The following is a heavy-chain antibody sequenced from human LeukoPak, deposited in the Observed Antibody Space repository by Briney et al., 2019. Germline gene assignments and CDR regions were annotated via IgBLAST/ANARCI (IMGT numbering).Heavy chain of an antibody. J-gene: IGHJ3*01. D-gene: IGHD1/OR15-1a*01. V-gene: IGHV3-30*01. Sequence: GGSLRLSCAASGFTFSSHVMHWVRQAPGKGLEWLAVISKDGSSEFCADSVKGRFTISRDNSKNTLYLQMNSLRVEDTALYYCARDEGTVWNIKNYGLDVWGQGTVVTVSS. CDR3: ARDEGTVWNIKNYGLDV. CDR2: ISKDGSSE. CDR1: GFTFSSHV.